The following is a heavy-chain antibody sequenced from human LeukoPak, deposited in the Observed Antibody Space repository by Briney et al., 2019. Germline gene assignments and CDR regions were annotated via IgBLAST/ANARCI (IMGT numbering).Heavy chain of an antibody. J-gene: IGHJ6*03. CDR3: ARGDSHYYYYYMDV. CDR2: INPNSGGT. D-gene: IGHD5-18*01. Sequence: ASVKVSCKASGYTFTAYYIHWVRQAPGQGLEWMGWINPNSGGTNYAQKFQGRVTMTRDTSISTAYMELSRLRSDDTAVYYCARGDSHYYYYYMDVWGKGTTVTVSS. V-gene: IGHV1-2*02. CDR1: GYTFTAYY.